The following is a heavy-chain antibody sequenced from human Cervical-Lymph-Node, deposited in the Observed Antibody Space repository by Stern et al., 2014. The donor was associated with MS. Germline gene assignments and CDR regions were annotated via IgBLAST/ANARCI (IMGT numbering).Heavy chain of an antibody. CDR1: GGSISNGDYY. V-gene: IGHV4-30-4*01. CDR2: IFYSGTS. D-gene: IGHD4-17*01. J-gene: IGHJ5*02. Sequence: QVQLQESGPGLVKPSQTLSLTCTVSGGSISNGDYYWAWIRQPPGKGLEWIGSIFYSGTSYYSPSLKSRVSTSVDTSKNKLSPGLNSLIAADTAVYYCARSGDLGDTGHWFDPWGQGTIVTVSS. CDR3: ARSGDLGDTGHWFDP.